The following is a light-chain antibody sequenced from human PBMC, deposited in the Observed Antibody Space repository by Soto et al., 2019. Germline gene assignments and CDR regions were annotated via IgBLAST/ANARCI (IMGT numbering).Light chain of an antibody. V-gene: IGKV1-5*03. J-gene: IGKJ1*01. CDR2: KAS. CDR1: QSISTW. CDR3: QQYNTYST. Sequence: QMTQSPSTLSASVGDTVTITCRASQSISTWLAWYQQKPGKAPKLLIYKASTLESGVPSRFSGSGSGTEFTLTISSLQPDDFATYYRQQYNTYSTFGHGTKVEIK.